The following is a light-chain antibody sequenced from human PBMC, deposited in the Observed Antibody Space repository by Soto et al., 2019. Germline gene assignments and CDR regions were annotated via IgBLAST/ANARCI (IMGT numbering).Light chain of an antibody. J-gene: IGLJ3*02. CDR1: SSDVGGYKY. V-gene: IGLV2-14*01. CDR2: EVS. CDR3: SSYTNTNNWV. Sequence: QSALTQPASVSESPGQSITISCTGTSSDVGGYKYVSWYQQYPGKAPKLLIFEVSSRPSGVSHRFSGSKSANTASLTISGLQAEDEADYYCSSYTNTNNWVFGGGTKLTVL.